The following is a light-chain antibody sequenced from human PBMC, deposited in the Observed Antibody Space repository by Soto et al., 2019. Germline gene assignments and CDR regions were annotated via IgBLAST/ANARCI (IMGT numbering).Light chain of an antibody. J-gene: IGKJ1*01. V-gene: IGKV3-15*01. CDR2: GAS. Sequence: EVVLTQSPATLSASPGERATFSCRASQSVSSNLAWYQQKPGQAPRLLIYGASIRATDIPARFSGSGSGTEFTLTISSLQSEDFAVYYCQHYNNWPPWTFGQGTKVDIK. CDR1: QSVSSN. CDR3: QHYNNWPPWT.